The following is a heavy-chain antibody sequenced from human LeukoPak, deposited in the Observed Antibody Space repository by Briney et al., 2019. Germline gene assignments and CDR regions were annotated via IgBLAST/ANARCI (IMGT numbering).Heavy chain of an antibody. CDR2: IYYSGST. V-gene: IGHV4-59*12. CDR3: ARDLHGYSGYGTMYNWFDP. Sequence: PSETLSLTCTVSGGSISSYYWSWIRQPPGKGLEWTGYIYYSGSTNYNPSLKSRVTISVDTSKNQFSLKLSSVTAADTAVYYCARDLHGYSGYGTMYNWFDPWGQGTLVTVSS. J-gene: IGHJ5*02. D-gene: IGHD5-12*01. CDR1: GGSISSYY.